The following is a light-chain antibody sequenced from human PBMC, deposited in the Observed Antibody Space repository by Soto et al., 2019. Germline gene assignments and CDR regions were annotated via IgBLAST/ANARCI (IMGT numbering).Light chain of an antibody. CDR2: QVT. Sequence: LTQPASMSGSHGQSISISCTGTSSDPGMYNSVSSYQQQPGKSPKLMIYQVTTRPSGCSNRFSCSRSCNTAPPPFSGLQAEDEAHYYVGSNTDSSNYVFGAGTKGTV. CDR1: SSDPGMYNS. V-gene: IGLV2-14*01. J-gene: IGLJ1*01. CDR3: GSNTDSSNYV.